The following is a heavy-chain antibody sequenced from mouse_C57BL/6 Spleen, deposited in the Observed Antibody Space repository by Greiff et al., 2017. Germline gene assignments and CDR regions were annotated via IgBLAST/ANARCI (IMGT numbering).Heavy chain of an antibody. D-gene: IGHD2-4*01. CDR2: IDPSDSYT. CDR1: GYTFTSYW. V-gene: IGHV1-69*01. Sequence: QVQLQQPGAELVMPGASVKLSCKASGYTFTSYWMHWVKQRPGQGLEWIGEIDPSDSYTNYNQKFKGKSTLTVDKSSSTAYMQLSSLTSEDSAVYYCARSHATMITKYAMDYWGQGTSVTVSS. CDR3: ARSHATMITKYAMDY. J-gene: IGHJ4*01.